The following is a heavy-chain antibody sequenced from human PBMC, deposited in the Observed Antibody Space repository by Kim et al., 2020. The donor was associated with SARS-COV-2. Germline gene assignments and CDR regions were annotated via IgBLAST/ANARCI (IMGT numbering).Heavy chain of an antibody. CDR3: ARESGGYCSGGSCYIDY. J-gene: IGHJ4*02. CDR1: GGSVSSGSYY. Sequence: SETLSLTCTVSGGSVSSGSYYWSWIRQPPGKGLEWIGYIYYSGSTNYNPSLKSRVTISVDTSKNQFSLKLSSVTAADTAVYYCARESGGYCSGGSCYIDYWGQGTLVTVSS. CDR2: IYYSGST. V-gene: IGHV4-61*01. D-gene: IGHD2-15*01.